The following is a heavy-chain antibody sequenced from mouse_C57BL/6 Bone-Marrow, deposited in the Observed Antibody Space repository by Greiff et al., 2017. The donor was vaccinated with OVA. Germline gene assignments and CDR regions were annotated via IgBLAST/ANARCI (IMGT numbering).Heavy chain of an antibody. CDR2: IDPSDSET. CDR1: GYTFTSYW. D-gene: IGHD1-1*01. Sequence: VQLQQPGAELVKPGASVKMSCKASGYTFTSYWMHWVKQRPIQGLEWIGNIDPSDSETHYNQKFKDKATLTVDKSSSTAYMQLSSLTSEDSAVYYCARSPYYYGPYAMDYWGQGTSVTVSS. CDR3: ARSPYYYGPYAMDY. J-gene: IGHJ4*01. V-gene: IGHV1-52*01.